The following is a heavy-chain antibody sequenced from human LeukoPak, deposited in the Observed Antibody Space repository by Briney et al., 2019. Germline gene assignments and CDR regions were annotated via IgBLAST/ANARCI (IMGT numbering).Heavy chain of an antibody. J-gene: IGHJ3*02. CDR3: AKVIQLWLVDAFDI. V-gene: IGHV3-23*01. CDR1: GFTFDSYG. CDR2: ISDSAGST. Sequence: GGSLRLSCAASGFTFDSYGMSWVRQAPGKGLEWVSAISDSAGSTYYADSVKGRFTMSRDNRMNTVYLHMDSLRAEDTAVYYCAKVIQLWLVDAFDIWGRGTTVTVPS. D-gene: IGHD5-18*01.